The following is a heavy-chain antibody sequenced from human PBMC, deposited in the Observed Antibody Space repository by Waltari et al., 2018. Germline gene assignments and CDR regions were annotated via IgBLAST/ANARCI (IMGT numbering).Heavy chain of an antibody. D-gene: IGHD5-12*01. V-gene: IGHV3-23*01. CDR2: ISGSGGST. Sequence: EVQLLESGGGLVQPGGSLRLSCAASGFTFSSYAMSWVRQAPGKGLEWVSAISGSGGSTYYADSVKGRFTISRDNSKNTLYLQMNSLRAEDTAVYYCAKDRGYSGYDTRYNWFDPWGQGTLVTVSS. CDR3: AKDRGYSGYDTRYNWFDP. CDR1: GFTFSSYA. J-gene: IGHJ5*02.